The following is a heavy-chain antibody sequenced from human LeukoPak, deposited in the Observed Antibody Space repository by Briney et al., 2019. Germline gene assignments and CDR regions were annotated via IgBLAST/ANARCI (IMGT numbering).Heavy chain of an antibody. CDR2: INHSGST. J-gene: IGHJ6*03. V-gene: IGHV4-39*07. CDR1: GGSISSGDYY. Sequence: SETLSLTCTVSGGSISSGDYYWSWIRQPPGKGLEWIGEINHSGSTNYNPSLKSRVTISVDTSKNQFSLKLSSVTAADTAVYYCARGGEYSYGYKAYLYMDVWGKGTTVTVSS. D-gene: IGHD5-18*01. CDR3: ARGGEYSYGYKAYLYMDV.